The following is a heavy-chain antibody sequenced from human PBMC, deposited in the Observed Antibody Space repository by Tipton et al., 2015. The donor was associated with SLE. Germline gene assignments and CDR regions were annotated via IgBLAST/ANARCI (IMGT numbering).Heavy chain of an antibody. J-gene: IGHJ4*02. CDR3: ARDQWDSSGDGYFDS. V-gene: IGHV4-61*09. D-gene: IGHD3-22*01. CDR1: GGSISSGSYY. CDR2: IYTSGST. Sequence: TLSLTCTVSGGSISSGSYYWSWIRQPAGKGLEWIGYIYTSGSTNYNPSLKSRVTISVDTSKNQFSLKLSSVTAADTAVYYCARDQWDSSGDGYFDSWGQGTLVTVSS.